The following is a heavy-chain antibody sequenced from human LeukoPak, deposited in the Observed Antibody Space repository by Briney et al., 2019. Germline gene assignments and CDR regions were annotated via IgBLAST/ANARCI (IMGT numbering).Heavy chain of an antibody. D-gene: IGHD3/OR15-3a*01. CDR1: GFSFSSYN. J-gene: IGHJ4*02. CDR2: ITSSSTYT. CDR3: ARDSVIYGY. V-gene: IGHV3-21*01. Sequence: GGSLRLSCAASGFSFSSYNMNWVRQTPGKGLEWVSSITSSSTYTFYADSVKGRFTISRDNARNSLYLQMNSLRAEDTAMYYCARDSVIYGYWGQGTLVTVSS.